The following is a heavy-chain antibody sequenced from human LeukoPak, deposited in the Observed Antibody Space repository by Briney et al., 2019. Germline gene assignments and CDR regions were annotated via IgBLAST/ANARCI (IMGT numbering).Heavy chain of an antibody. D-gene: IGHD1-26*01. Sequence: PSETLSLTCTVSGGSISSSSYYWGWIRQPPGKGLEWIGYIYYSGSTNYNASLKSRVTISVDTSKNQFSLKLSSVTAADTAVYYCARSTIIATTPQGYWGQGTLVTVSS. J-gene: IGHJ4*02. CDR3: ARSTIIATTPQGY. CDR2: IYYSGST. V-gene: IGHV4-61*05. CDR1: GGSISSSSYY.